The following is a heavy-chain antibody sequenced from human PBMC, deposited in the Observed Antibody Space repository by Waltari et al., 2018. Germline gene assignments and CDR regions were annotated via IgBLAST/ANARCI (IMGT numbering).Heavy chain of an antibody. CDR1: GFTFSSYS. J-gene: IGHJ4*02. Sequence: QVQLVESGGGVVQPGRSLRLSCAASGFTFSSYSMHWVRQAPGKGLDWLAIISYDGRSEFYADSVKGRFTISRDNSKNTVYLQMNSLRDEDTAVYSCARAGGGDCPEYWGRGTQVTVSS. V-gene: IGHV3-30*14. D-gene: IGHD2-21*01. CDR2: ISYDGRSE. CDR3: ARAGGGDCPEY.